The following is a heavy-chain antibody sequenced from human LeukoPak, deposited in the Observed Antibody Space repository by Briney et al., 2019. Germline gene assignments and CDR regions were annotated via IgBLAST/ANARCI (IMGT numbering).Heavy chain of an antibody. V-gene: IGHV4-30-2*01. D-gene: IGHD4-17*01. J-gene: IGHJ2*01. CDR3: ATSPTPNWYFDL. CDR1: GGSISSGGYS. Sequence: SETLSLTCAVSGGSISSGGYSWSWIRQPPGKGLEWIGYIYHSGSTYYNPSLKSRVTISVDRSKNQFSLKLSSVTAADTAVYYCATSPTPNWYFDLWGRGTLVTVSP. CDR2: IYHSGST.